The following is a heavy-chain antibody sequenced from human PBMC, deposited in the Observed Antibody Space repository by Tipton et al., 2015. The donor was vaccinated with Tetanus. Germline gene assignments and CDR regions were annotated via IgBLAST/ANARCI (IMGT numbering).Heavy chain of an antibody. CDR3: ARDFRPIFGVAHPFDS. Sequence: SLRLSCEASGFAFSDYYMAWIRQAPGRGLEWVSSISSTSRYINYAASLEGRFTISRDNAKNSLSLQMNSLRTDDTAVYFCARDFRPIFGVAHPFDSWGQGTLVTVSS. V-gene: IGHV3-11*06. CDR1: GFAFSDYY. CDR2: ISSTSRYI. D-gene: IGHD3-3*01. J-gene: IGHJ5*01.